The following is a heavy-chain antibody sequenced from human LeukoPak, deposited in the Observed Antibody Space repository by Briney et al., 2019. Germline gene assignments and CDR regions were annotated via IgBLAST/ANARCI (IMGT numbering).Heavy chain of an antibody. Sequence: SVMVSCKASGGTFSSYAISWVRQAPGQGLEWMGGIIPIFGTANYAQKFQGRVTITTDESTSTAYMELSSLRSEDTAVYYCASPEALYCGGDCPFDYWGQGTLVTVSS. CDR3: ASPEALYCGGDCPFDY. CDR2: IIPIFGTA. V-gene: IGHV1-69*05. J-gene: IGHJ4*02. D-gene: IGHD2-21*02. CDR1: GGTFSSYA.